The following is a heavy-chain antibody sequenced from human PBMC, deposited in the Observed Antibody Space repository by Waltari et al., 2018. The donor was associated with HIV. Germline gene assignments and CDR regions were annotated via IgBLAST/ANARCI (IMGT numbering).Heavy chain of an antibody. J-gene: IGHJ6*02. CDR2: MNPNSGNT. Sequence: QVQLVQSGAEVKKPGASVKVSCKASGYTFSTYDINWVRQATGQGLEWMGWMNPNSGNTGYAQKFQGRVNMTSNSSIRRAYMELSSLRSDDTAVYYCSRGLHCTATSCLLYHGMDVWGQGTAVSVSS. D-gene: IGHD2-2*01. CDR3: SRGLHCTATSCLLYHGMDV. V-gene: IGHV1-8*01. CDR1: GYTFSTYD.